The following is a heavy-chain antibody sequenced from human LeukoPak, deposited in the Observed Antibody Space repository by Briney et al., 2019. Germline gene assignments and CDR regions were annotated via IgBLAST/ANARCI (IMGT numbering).Heavy chain of an antibody. D-gene: IGHD4-11*01. V-gene: IGHV6-1*01. Sequence: SQTLSLTCAISVDSVSSNSAAWNWIRQSPSSGLEWLGRTYYRSKWYNDYAVSVKSRITTNTDTSKNQFSLPLNSVTPEDTAVYYCTRAPSHPTVTTLHFDYWGQGTLVTVSS. CDR2: TYYRSKWYN. CDR3: TRAPSHPTVTTLHFDY. CDR1: VDSVSSNSAA. J-gene: IGHJ4*02.